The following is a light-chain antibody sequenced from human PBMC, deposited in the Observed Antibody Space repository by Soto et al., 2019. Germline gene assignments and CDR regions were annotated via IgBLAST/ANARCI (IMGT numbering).Light chain of an antibody. CDR1: SSNIGNNY. CDR3: GTWDTSLSVV. Sequence: QSALTQPPSASAAPGQTVTISCSGSSSNIGNNYVSWYQQLPGTAPKLLIYDNNKRPSGIPDRFSGSKSGTSATLGITGVQTGDEADYYCGTWDTSLSVVFGGGTKLTVL. CDR2: DNN. J-gene: IGLJ2*01. V-gene: IGLV1-51*01.